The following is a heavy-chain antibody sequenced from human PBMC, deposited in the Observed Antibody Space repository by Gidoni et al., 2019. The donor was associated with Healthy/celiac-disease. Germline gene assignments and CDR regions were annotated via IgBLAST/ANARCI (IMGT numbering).Heavy chain of an antibody. D-gene: IGHD1-20*01. CDR1: GFTFSSYA. Sequence: EVQLLESGGGLVQPGGSLRLSCAASGFTFSSYAMSWVRQAPGKGLEWVSAISGSGGSTYYADSVKGRFTISRDNSKNTLYLQMNSLRAEDTAVYYCAKISLGRITGTGGYYGMDVWGQGTTVTVSS. CDR2: ISGSGGST. J-gene: IGHJ6*02. CDR3: AKISLGRITGTGGYYGMDV. V-gene: IGHV3-23*01.